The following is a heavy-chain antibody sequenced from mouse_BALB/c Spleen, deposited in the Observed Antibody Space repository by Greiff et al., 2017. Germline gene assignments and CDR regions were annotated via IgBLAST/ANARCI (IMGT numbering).Heavy chain of an antibody. V-gene: IGHV14-3*02. Sequence: VQLQQSGAELVKPGASVKLSCTASGFNINDSYMHWVKQRPEQGLEWIGRIDPANGNTKYDPKFQGKATITADTSSNTAYLQLSSLTSEDTAVYYCARTVYYDDGFDYWGQGTLVTVSA. D-gene: IGHD2-4*01. J-gene: IGHJ3*01. CDR1: GFNINDSY. CDR2: IDPANGNT. CDR3: ARTVYYDDGFDY.